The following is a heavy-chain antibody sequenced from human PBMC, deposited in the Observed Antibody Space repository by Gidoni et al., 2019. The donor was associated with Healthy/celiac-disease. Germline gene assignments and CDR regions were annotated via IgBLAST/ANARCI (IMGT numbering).Heavy chain of an antibody. V-gene: IGHV3-30-3*01. D-gene: IGHD6-6*01. CDR1: GSTFSRDA. CDR2: ISYDGRNK. J-gene: IGHJ4*02. CDR3: ARDKFAGSRPLSEYSSSSGIDY. Sequence: VQLVESGGGVVEPGRSRRVSWAASGSTFSRDAMHGGGQAPGKGLEWVAVISYDGRNKYYADSVKGRFTISRDNSKNTLYLQMNSLRAEDTAVYYCARDKFAGSRPLSEYSSSSGIDYWGQGTLVTVSS.